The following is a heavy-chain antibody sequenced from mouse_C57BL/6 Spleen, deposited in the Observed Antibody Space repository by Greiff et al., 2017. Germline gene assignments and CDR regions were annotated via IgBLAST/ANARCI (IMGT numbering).Heavy chain of an antibody. CDR1: GYTFTSYW. CDR3: ARSDDYDATWFAD. Sequence: QVQLKQPGAELVKPWPSVSLSCKASGYTFTSYWLHWVKQRPGQGLEWIGMIHPNSGSTNYNEKFKSKATLNVDKSSSTAYMQLSSLTSEDSAVYYGARSDDYDATWFADWGQGTLVPVSA. V-gene: IGHV1-64*01. CDR2: IHPNSGST. D-gene: IGHD2-4*01. J-gene: IGHJ3*01.